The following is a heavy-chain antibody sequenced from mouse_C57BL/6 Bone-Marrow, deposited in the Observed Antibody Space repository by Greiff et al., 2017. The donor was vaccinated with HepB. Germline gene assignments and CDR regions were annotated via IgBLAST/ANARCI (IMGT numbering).Heavy chain of an antibody. CDR3: ARQAYYSNYVGAY. Sequence: EVKLEESGGGLVQPGGSLKLSCAASGFTFSDYYMYWVRQTPEKRLEWVAYISNGGGSTYYPDTVKGRFTISRDNAKNTLYLQMSRLKSEDTAMYYCARQAYYSNYVGAYWGQGTLVTVSA. J-gene: IGHJ3*01. CDR2: ISNGGGST. D-gene: IGHD2-5*01. CDR1: GFTFSDYY. V-gene: IGHV5-12*01.